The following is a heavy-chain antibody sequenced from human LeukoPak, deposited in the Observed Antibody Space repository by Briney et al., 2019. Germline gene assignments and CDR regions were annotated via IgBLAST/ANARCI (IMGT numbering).Heavy chain of an antibody. J-gene: IGHJ4*02. CDR3: ARMPDSSGYYSGYFDY. Sequence: VASVKVSCKASGYTFTGYYMHWVRQAPGQGLEWMGWINPNSGGTNYAQKFQGRVTMTRDTSISTAYMELSRLRSDDPAVYYCARMPDSSGYYSGYFDYWGQGTLVTVSS. V-gene: IGHV1-2*02. CDR1: GYTFTGYY. D-gene: IGHD3-22*01. CDR2: INPNSGGT.